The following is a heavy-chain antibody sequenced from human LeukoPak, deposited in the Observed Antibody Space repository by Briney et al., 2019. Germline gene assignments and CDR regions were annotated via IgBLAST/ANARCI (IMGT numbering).Heavy chain of an antibody. D-gene: IGHD2-2*01. Sequence: PGGSLRLSCAASGFTFCSYRMTWVRQAPGKGLEWVANIKQDGSEKYYVDSVKGRFTISRDNAKNSVYLQMNSLRAEDTAVYYCTRDTRWGGEDFGFWGQGTPVTVSS. CDR2: IKQDGSEK. CDR1: GFTFCSYR. CDR3: TRDTRWGGEDFGF. J-gene: IGHJ4*02. V-gene: IGHV3-7*04.